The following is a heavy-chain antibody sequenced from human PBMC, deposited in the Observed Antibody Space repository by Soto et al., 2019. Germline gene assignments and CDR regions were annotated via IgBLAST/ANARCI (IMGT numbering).Heavy chain of an antibody. Sequence: VKVSCKASGGTFSSYTISWVRQAPGQGLEWMGRIIPILGIANYAQKFQGRVTITADKSTSTAYMELSSLRSEDTAVYYCARNPKTTVVTPGAFDIWGQGTMVTVSS. CDR1: GGTFSSYT. J-gene: IGHJ3*02. CDR3: ARNPKTTVVTPGAFDI. V-gene: IGHV1-69*02. D-gene: IGHD4-17*01. CDR2: IIPILGIA.